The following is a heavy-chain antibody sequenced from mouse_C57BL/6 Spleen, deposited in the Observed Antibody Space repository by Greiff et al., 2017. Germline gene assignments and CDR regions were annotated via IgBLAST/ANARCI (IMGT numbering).Heavy chain of an antibody. V-gene: IGHV5-12*01. CDR1: GFTFSDYY. D-gene: IGHD2-4*01. CDR2: ISNGGGST. CDR3: ARQSYYDYSMDY. J-gene: IGHJ4*01. Sequence: VQLKESGGGLVQPGGSLKLSCAASGFTFSDYYMYWVRQTPEKRLEWVAYISNGGGSTYYPDTVKGRFTISRDNAKNTLYLQMSRLKSEDTAMYYCARQSYYDYSMDYWGQGTSVTVSS.